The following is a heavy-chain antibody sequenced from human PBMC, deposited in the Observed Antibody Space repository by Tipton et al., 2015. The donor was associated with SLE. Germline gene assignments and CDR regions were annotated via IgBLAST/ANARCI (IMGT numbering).Heavy chain of an antibody. CDR1: GGSFSGYY. D-gene: IGHD1-26*01. Sequence: TLSLTCAVYGGSFSGYYWSWIRQPPEKGLEWIGEINHSGSTSYNPSLKSRVTISVDTSKNQFSLKLSSVTAADTAVYYCARGLSGSYYPYWGQGTLVTVSS. CDR2: INHSGST. J-gene: IGHJ4*02. V-gene: IGHV4-34*01. CDR3: ARGLSGSYYPY.